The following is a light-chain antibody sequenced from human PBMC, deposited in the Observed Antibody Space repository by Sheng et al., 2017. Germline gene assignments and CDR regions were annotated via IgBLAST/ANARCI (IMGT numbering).Light chain of an antibody. V-gene: IGKV3-15*01. Sequence: ETVLTQSPATLSVSPGEGATLSCRASQSVGSNLAWYQHKPGQAPRLLISGASTRASGISSRFRGGGSGTDFTLTISSLRSEDFAVYYCQHYNTWPFTFGPGTKVDVK. CDR3: QHYNTWPFT. CDR1: QSVGSN. CDR2: GAS. J-gene: IGKJ3*01.